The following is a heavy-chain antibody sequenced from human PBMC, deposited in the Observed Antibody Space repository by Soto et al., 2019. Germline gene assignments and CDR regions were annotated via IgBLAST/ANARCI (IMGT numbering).Heavy chain of an antibody. CDR3: ARDLYYDILTGYKGYYYYYYMDV. D-gene: IGHD3-9*01. CDR1: GYTFTSYA. CDR2: INAGNGNT. Sequence: GASVKVSCKASGYTFTSYAMHWVRQAPGQRLEWMGWINAGNGNTKYSQKFQGRVTITRDTSASTAYLELSSLRSEDTAVYYCARDLYYDILTGYKGYYYYYYMDVWGKGTTVTVSS. V-gene: IGHV1-3*01. J-gene: IGHJ6*03.